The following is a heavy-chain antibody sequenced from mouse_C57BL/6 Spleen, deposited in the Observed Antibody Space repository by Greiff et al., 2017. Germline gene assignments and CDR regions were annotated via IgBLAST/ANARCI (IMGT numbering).Heavy chain of an antibody. CDR1: GYTFTSYW. D-gene: IGHD3-3*01. V-gene: IGHV1-69*01. CDR3: ARGTFFAY. J-gene: IGHJ3*01. CDR2: IDPSDSYT. Sequence: VKLQQPGAELVMPGASVKLSCKASGYTFTSYWMHWVKQRPGQGLEWIGEIDPSDSYTNYNQKFKGKSTLTVDKSSSTAYMQLSSLTSEDSAVYYCARGTFFAYWGQGTLVTVSA.